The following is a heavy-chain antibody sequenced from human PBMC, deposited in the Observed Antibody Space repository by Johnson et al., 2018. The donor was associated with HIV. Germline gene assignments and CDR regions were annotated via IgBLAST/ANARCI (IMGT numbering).Heavy chain of an antibody. J-gene: IGHJ3*02. CDR2: IRDDGSNK. CDR1: GFTFSNYG. D-gene: IGHD6-19*01. Sequence: QAQLVESGGGVVRPGGSLRRSCAASGFTFSNYGMHWVRQAPGKGLEGVSDIRDDGSNKYYADSVKGRFTISRDNSKNTLYLQMNSLSAETTAVYYCARGFAGSGCYSRRPVSAFEIWGQGTMVTVSS. V-gene: IGHV3-33*08. CDR3: ARGFAGSGCYSRRPVSAFEI.